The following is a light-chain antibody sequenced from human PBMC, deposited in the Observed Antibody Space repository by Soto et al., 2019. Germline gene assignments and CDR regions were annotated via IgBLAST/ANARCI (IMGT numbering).Light chain of an antibody. Sequence: DITITQSPSTLCGSAGDRVTITCRASQTISSWLAWYQQKPGKAPKLLIYKASSLESGVPSRFSGSGSGTEFTLTISSLQPDDFATYYCQQYNSRSRRTFGQGTKVDI. CDR2: KAS. CDR3: QQYNSRSRRT. CDR1: QTISSW. J-gene: IGKJ1*01. V-gene: IGKV1-5*03.